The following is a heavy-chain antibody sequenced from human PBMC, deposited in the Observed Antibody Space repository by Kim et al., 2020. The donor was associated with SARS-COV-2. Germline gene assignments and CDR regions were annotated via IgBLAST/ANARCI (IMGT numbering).Heavy chain of an antibody. CDR3: ASLPITLIVVAKGAFGI. J-gene: IGHJ3*02. CDR1: GGSISSSSYY. D-gene: IGHD3-22*01. Sequence: SETLSLTCTVSGGSISSSSYYWGWIRQPPGKGWEWFGSIYYSGSTYYNPSLKSRVPITEDTSKNQFSLKLSSVTAAGTAVYYCASLPITLIVVAKGAFGIWGQGTMVTVSS. V-gene: IGHV4-39*01. CDR2: IYYSGST.